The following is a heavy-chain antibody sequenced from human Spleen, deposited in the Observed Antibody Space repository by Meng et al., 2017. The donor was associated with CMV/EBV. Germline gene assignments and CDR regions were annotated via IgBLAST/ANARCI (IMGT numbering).Heavy chain of an antibody. D-gene: IGHD2-2*01. CDR1: DGSLSNYY. CDR3: ARTLIVVVPTTVMWFDP. V-gene: IGHV4-34*01. J-gene: IGHJ5*02. CDR2: INHRGST. Sequence: GSLRLSCAVYDGSLSNYYWSWIRQPPGKGLQWIGDINHRGSTNYHPSLKSRVTMSVDTSNNQLSLKLSSVTAADTAVYYCARTLIVVVPTTVMWFDPWGQGTLVTVSS.